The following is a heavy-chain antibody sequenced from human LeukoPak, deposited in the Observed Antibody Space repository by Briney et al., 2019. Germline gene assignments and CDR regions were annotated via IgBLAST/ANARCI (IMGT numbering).Heavy chain of an antibody. V-gene: IGHV1-8*01. Sequence: ASVRVSCKASGYTFHSYDINWVRQASGQGLEWMGWMNPGTGNTGYAPKFLGRVSMTRDTSISTAYIDLNNLTSADTAVYYCAKDHGDYWGQGTMVTVSS. J-gene: IGHJ4*02. CDR1: GYTFHSYD. D-gene: IGHD2-21*01. CDR2: MNPGTGNT. CDR3: AKDHGDY.